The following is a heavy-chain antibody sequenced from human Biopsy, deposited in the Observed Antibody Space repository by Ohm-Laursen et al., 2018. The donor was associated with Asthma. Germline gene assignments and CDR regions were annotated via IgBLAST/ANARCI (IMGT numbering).Heavy chain of an antibody. CDR1: GFAVSSDP. Sequence: LSLTCAASGFAVSSDPMFWVRQAPGKGLEWVSVIYSGGTSHTADSVRGRFTISRDYSKNTLYLQMHSLRAEDTAVYYCARGDSSNWSHYYFDYWGQGTLVTVSS. D-gene: IGHD3-22*01. CDR2: IYSGGTS. V-gene: IGHV3-53*01. J-gene: IGHJ4*02. CDR3: ARGDSSNWSHYYFDY.